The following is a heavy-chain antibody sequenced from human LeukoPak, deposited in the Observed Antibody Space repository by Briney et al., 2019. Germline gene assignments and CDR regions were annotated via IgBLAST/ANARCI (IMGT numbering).Heavy chain of an antibody. CDR1: GFTFSSYE. D-gene: IGHD1-26*01. Sequence: GGSLRLSCAASGFTFSSYEMNWVRQAPGKGLEWVSYISSSGSTIYYADSVKGRFTISRDNAKNSLYLQMNSLRAEDTAVYYCAREVGLVGATPFDYWGQGTLVTVSS. CDR3: AREVGLVGATPFDY. J-gene: IGHJ4*02. V-gene: IGHV3-48*03. CDR2: ISSSGSTI.